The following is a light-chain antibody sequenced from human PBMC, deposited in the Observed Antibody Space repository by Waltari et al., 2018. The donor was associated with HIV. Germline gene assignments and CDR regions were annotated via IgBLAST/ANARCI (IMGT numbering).Light chain of an antibody. J-gene: IGKJ4*01. CDR2: DAS. CDR3: QQRSSWPLT. V-gene: IGKV3-11*01. Sequence: ENVLTQSPATLSLSPGERATLSCRASQSVSSLLAWYQQKPGQAPRLLIYDASNRATGTPPRFSGSGSGTGFTLSISSLEPEDFAVYYCQQRSSWPLTFGGGTKVEIK. CDR1: QSVSSL.